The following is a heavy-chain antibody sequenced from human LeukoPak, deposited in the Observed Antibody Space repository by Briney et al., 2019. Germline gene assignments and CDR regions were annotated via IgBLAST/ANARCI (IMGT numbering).Heavy chain of an antibody. V-gene: IGHV4-39*07. J-gene: IGHJ4*02. Sequence: SETLSLTCTVSGGSISSSSYYWSWIRQPPGKGLEWIGEINHSGSTNYNPSLKSRVTISVDTSKNQFSLKLSSVTAADTAVYYCASFTYGFDYWGQGTLVTVSS. CDR3: ASFTYGFDY. D-gene: IGHD3-16*01. CDR1: GGSISSSSYY. CDR2: INHSGST.